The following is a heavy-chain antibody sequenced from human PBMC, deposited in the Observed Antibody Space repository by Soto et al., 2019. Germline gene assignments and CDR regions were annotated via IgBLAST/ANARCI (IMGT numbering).Heavy chain of an antibody. V-gene: IGHV3-7*01. Sequence: GGSLRLSCAASGFTFSDYWMIWVRQAPGKGPEWVANIKQDGSEKYYEDSVKGRFTISRDNAKNSLDLQMNSLRAGDTAVYYCARGYRTFANWFDPWGQGTLVTVSS. CDR1: GFTFSDYW. CDR3: ARGYRTFANWFDP. J-gene: IGHJ5*02. D-gene: IGHD4-4*01. CDR2: IKQDGSEK.